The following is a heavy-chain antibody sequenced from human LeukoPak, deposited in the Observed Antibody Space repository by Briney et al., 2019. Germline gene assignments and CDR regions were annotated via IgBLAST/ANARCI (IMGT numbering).Heavy chain of an antibody. CDR3: ARDGNYLYYDFWSGYPPYYYYYMDV. CDR1: GYTFTSYG. J-gene: IGHJ6*03. V-gene: IGHV1-18*01. CDR2: ISAYNGNT. D-gene: IGHD3-3*01. Sequence: GASVKVSCKASGYTFTSYGISWVRQAPGQGLEWMGWISAYNGNTNYAQKLQGRVTMTTDTSTSTAYMELRSLRSDDTAVYYCARDGNYLYYDFWSGYPPYYYYYMDVWGKGTTVTVSS.